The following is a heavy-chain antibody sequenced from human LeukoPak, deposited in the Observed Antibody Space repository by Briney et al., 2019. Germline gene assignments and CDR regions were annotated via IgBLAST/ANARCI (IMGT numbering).Heavy chain of an antibody. J-gene: IGHJ4*02. CDR1: GGTFSSYA. D-gene: IGHD3-10*01. CDR2: ISAYNGNT. Sequence: ASVKVSCKASGGTFSSYAFSWVRQAPGQGLEWMGWISAYNGNTNYAQKLQGRVTMTTDTSTSTAYMELRSLRSDDTAVYYCARVLSRFPLLGYFDYWGQGTLVTVSS. CDR3: ARVLSRFPLLGYFDY. V-gene: IGHV1-18*01.